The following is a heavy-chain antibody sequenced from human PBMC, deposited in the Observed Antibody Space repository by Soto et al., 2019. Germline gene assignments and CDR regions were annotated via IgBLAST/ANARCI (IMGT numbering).Heavy chain of an antibody. J-gene: IGHJ6*02. CDR1: GYTFIGYY. V-gene: IGHV1-2*04. Sequence: QVQLVQSGAEVQKPGASVNISCKASGYTFIGYYMNWVRQAPGQGLEWMGWINPSTGGAHSAQKFQGWVTMASDRSSSTAYVELRGLKSDDSAVYYCARASGREYYYGMGVWGQGTTVIVSS. CDR2: INPSTGGA. CDR3: ARASGREYYYGMGV.